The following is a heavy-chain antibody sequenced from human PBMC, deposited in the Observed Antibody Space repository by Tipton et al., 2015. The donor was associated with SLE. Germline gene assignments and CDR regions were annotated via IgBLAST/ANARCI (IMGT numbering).Heavy chain of an antibody. Sequence: SLRLSCVVSGFIFSSHEMNWVRQAPGRGLEWVSYISRSGNTIYYADSVKGRFTISRDNAQNSLYLQMTSLRAEDTAVYYCAREMVDPLMDLDGFDIWGQGTMVTVSS. CDR2: ISRSGNTI. J-gene: IGHJ3*02. D-gene: IGHD5-18*01. CDR1: GFIFSSHE. CDR3: AREMVDPLMDLDGFDI. V-gene: IGHV3-48*03.